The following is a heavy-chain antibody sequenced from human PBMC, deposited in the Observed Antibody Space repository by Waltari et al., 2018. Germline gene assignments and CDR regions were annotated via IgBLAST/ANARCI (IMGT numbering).Heavy chain of an antibody. CDR1: GFSLSTSGVG. CDR3: AHKRLTDSSGYYYFDY. V-gene: IGHV2-5*02. J-gene: IGHJ4*02. Sequence: QITLKESGPTLVKPTQTLTLTCTFSGFSLSTSGVGVGWIRQPPGKALEWLALIYWDDDKRYSPSLKSRLTITKDTSKNQVVLTMTNMDPVDTATYYCAHKRLTDSSGYYYFDYWGQGTLVTVSS. CDR2: IYWDDDK. D-gene: IGHD3-22*01.